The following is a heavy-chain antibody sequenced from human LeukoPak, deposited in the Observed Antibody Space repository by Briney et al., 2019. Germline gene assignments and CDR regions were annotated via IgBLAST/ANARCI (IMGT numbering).Heavy chain of an antibody. V-gene: IGHV1-69*06. CDR3: ARDLPSYGDYDSD. Sequence: GASVKVSCKASGGTFSSYAISWVRQAPGQGLEWMGGIIPIFGTADYAQKFQGRVTITADKSTSTASMELSSLRSEDTAVYYCARDLPSYGDYDSDWGQGTLVTVSS. CDR1: GGTFSSYA. D-gene: IGHD4-17*01. J-gene: IGHJ4*02. CDR2: IIPIFGTA.